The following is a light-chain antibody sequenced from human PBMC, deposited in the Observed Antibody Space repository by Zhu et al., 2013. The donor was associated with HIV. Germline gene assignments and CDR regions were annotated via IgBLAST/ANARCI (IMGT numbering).Light chain of an antibody. J-gene: IGKJ1*01. V-gene: IGKV1-5*01. CDR1: QSISSW. CDR2: AAS. Sequence: DIQMTQSPSTLSTSVGDRVTITCRASQSISSWLAWYQQKPGKAPKLLIYAASTLKYGVPSRFSGSGSGTEFTLTVNSLQPDDFATYYCQDYNGFPWTFGQGTEVELK. CDR3: QDYNGFPWT.